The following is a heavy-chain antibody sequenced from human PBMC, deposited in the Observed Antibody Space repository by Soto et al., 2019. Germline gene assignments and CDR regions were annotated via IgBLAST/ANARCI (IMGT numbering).Heavy chain of an antibody. J-gene: IGHJ6*02. CDR1: GFTFNTYG. V-gene: IGHV3-33*08. CDR2: IWYDGSNK. Sequence: QVQLVESGGGVVQPGGSLRLSCTTSGFTFNTYGMHWVRQAPGKGLEWVAIIWYDGSNKYYADSVKGRFTISRDNSKNSLYLQMNSLRAEDTALYHCARADCTGAYCYSWPFNYGVDVWRQGATVTVSS. CDR3: ARADCTGAYCYSWPFNYGVDV. D-gene: IGHD2-15*01.